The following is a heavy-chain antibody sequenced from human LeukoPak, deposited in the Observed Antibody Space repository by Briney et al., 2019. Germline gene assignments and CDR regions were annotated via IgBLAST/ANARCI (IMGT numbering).Heavy chain of an antibody. CDR1: GFTFSSYA. CDR3: AKGPYYYDSSAYHYGAFDI. V-gene: IGHV3-23*01. D-gene: IGHD3-22*01. J-gene: IGHJ3*02. CDR2: ISGSGGST. Sequence: GGSLRLSCAASGFTFSSYAMSWVRQAPGKGLEWVSTISGSGGSTYHADSVKGRFTISRDNSKNTPYLQMNSLRAEDTAVYYCAKGPYYYDSSAYHYGAFDIWGQGTMVTVSS.